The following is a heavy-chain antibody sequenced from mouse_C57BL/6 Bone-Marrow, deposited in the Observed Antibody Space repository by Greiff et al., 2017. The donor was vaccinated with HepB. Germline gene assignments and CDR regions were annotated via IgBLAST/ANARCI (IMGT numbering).Heavy chain of an antibody. J-gene: IGHJ2*01. CDR1: GYTFTSYW. Sequence: QVQLQQPGAELVKPGASVKMSCKASGYTFTSYWITWVKQRPGQGLEWIGDIYPGSGSTNYNEKFKSKATLTADKSSSTAYMQLSSLTSEDSAVYFCARGGLWDYFDYWGQGTTLTVSS. D-gene: IGHD1-1*02. V-gene: IGHV1-55*01. CDR3: ARGGLWDYFDY. CDR2: IYPGSGST.